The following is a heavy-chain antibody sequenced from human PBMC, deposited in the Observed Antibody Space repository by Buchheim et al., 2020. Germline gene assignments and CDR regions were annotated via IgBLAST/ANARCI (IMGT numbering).Heavy chain of an antibody. D-gene: IGHD5-12*01. Sequence: QVQLQESGPGLVKPSQTLSLSCTVPGGSISSGNYYWHWIRRPAGKGLEWIGRISTTGNTNYNPSLKSRPTTSVDSSKNQFSLRLTSVTAADTAVYYCARSGFDYYFDFWGQGTL. V-gene: IGHV4-61*02. J-gene: IGHJ4*02. CDR1: GGSISSGNYY. CDR2: ISTTGNT. CDR3: ARSGFDYYFDF.